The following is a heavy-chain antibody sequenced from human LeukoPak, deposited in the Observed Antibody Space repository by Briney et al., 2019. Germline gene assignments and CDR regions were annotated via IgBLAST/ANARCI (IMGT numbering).Heavy chain of an antibody. CDR1: GGTFSSYA. CDR3: ARGDLYSYGGYYYYGMDV. V-gene: IGHV1-69*13. CDR2: IIPIFGTA. Sequence: ASVKVSCKASGGTFSSYAISWVRPAPGQGLEWMGGIIPIFGTANYAQKFQGRVTITADESTSTAYMELSSLRSEDTAVYYCARGDLYSYGGYYYYGMDVWGQGTAVTVSS. D-gene: IGHD5-18*01. J-gene: IGHJ6*02.